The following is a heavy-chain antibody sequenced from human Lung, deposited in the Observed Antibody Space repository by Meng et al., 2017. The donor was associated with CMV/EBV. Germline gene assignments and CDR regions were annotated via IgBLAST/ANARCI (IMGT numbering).Heavy chain of an antibody. Sequence: SXTXSLXXAVYGGFFSGYYWSWIRQPPGKGLEWIGEINHSGSTNYNPSLKSRVTISVDTSKNQFSLKLSSVTAADTAVYYCARTTYDFWSGIYYYYYYGMDVWXQGTTVTVSS. D-gene: IGHD3-3*01. CDR3: ARTTYDFWSGIYYYYYYGMDV. CDR2: INHSGST. J-gene: IGHJ6*02. V-gene: IGHV4-34*01. CDR1: GGFFSGYY.